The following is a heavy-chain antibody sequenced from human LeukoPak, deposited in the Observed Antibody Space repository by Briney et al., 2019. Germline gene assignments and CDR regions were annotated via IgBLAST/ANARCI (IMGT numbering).Heavy chain of an antibody. D-gene: IGHD3-22*01. Sequence: GGSLRLSCAASGFTFSSYAMSWVRQAPGKGLEWVSAISGSGGSTYYADSVKGRFTISRDNSKNTLYLQMNSLRAEDTAVYYCAKDLGYYDSSGYYYVPFDYWGQGTLVTVSS. CDR3: AKDLGYYDSSGYYYVPFDY. CDR1: GFTFSSYA. CDR2: ISGSGGST. J-gene: IGHJ4*02. V-gene: IGHV3-23*01.